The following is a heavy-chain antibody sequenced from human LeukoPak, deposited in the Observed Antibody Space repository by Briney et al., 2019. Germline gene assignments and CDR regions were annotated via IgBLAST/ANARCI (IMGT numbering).Heavy chain of an antibody. J-gene: IGHJ4*02. CDR3: ARAFGRSGYDIDY. Sequence: SQTLSLTCTVSGGSISSGSYYWSWIRQPAGKGLEWIGRIYTSGSTNYNPSLKSRVTISVDTSKNQFSLKLSSVTAADTAVYYCARAFGRSGYDIDYWGQGTLVTVSS. CDR2: IYTSGST. CDR1: GGSISSGSYY. V-gene: IGHV4-61*02. D-gene: IGHD5-12*01.